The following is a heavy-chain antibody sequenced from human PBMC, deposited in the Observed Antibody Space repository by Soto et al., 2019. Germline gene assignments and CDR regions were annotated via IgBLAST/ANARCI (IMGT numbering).Heavy chain of an antibody. J-gene: IGHJ4*02. Sequence: EVQLLESGGGLVQPGGSLRVSCVASGFRFSSYAMSWVRQAPGEGLEWVSVISGSDGSTYYADSVKGRFTISRDDSKNTLYLQMNRLRAEDTAVYYCARDRERDAWYEDYWGQGTLVTVSS. CDR2: ISGSDGST. D-gene: IGHD6-13*01. V-gene: IGHV3-23*01. CDR1: GFRFSSYA. CDR3: ARDRERDAWYEDY.